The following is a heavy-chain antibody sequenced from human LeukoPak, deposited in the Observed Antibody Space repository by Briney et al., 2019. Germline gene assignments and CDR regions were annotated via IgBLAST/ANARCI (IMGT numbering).Heavy chain of an antibody. CDR1: GYTFSGYG. CDR3: ARDEHYDFWSGYSFFHY. J-gene: IGHJ4*02. CDR2: ISAYNGNT. D-gene: IGHD3-3*01. Sequence: GASVKVSCKASGYTFSGYGITWVRQAPGQGLEWMGWISAYNGNTNYAQKLQGRVTMTTDTSTSTAYMELRSLRSDDTAVYYCARDEHYDFWSGYSFFHYWGQGTLVTVSS. V-gene: IGHV1-18*01.